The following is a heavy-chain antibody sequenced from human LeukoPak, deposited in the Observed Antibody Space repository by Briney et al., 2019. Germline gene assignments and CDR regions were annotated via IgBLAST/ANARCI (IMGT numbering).Heavy chain of an antibody. Sequence: SVKVSCKASGFTFTSSAMQWVRQARGQRLEWIGWIVVGSGNTNYAQKFQEKVTITRDMSTSTAYMELSSLRSEDTAVYYCAADTHTVSPYYYYYYMDVWGKGTTVTVSS. J-gene: IGHJ6*03. D-gene: IGHD4-17*01. CDR2: IVVGSGNT. V-gene: IGHV1-58*02. CDR1: GFTFTSSA. CDR3: AADTHTVSPYYYYYYMDV.